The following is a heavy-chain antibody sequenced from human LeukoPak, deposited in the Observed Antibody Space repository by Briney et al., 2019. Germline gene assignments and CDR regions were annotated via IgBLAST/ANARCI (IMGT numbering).Heavy chain of an antibody. Sequence: GGSLRLSCAASGFTFSSYWMHWVRQAPGKGLVWVSRINTDVSSTRYADSVKGRFTISRDNAKNTLFLQMNSLRAEDTAVYYCAREVVAKNYSFDYWGQGTLVTVSS. D-gene: IGHD5-12*01. V-gene: IGHV3-74*01. CDR2: INTDVSST. J-gene: IGHJ4*02. CDR1: GFTFSSYW. CDR3: AREVVAKNYSFDY.